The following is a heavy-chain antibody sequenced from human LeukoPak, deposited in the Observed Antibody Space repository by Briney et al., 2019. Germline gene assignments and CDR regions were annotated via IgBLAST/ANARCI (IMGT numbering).Heavy chain of an antibody. Sequence: ASVKVSCKASGYTFTGYYMHWVRQAPGQGLEWMGRINPNSGGTNYAQKVQGRVTKTRDTSISTAYMELSRLRSDDTAVYYYARVGLYCSGGSCYSTAKRAEYFQHWGQGTLVTVSS. V-gene: IGHV1-2*06. CDR3: ARVGLYCSGGSCYSTAKRAEYFQH. J-gene: IGHJ1*01. CDR1: GYTFTGYY. CDR2: INPNSGGT. D-gene: IGHD2-15*01.